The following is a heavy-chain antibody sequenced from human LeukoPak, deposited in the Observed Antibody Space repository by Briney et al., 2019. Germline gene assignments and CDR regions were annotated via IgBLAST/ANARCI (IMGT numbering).Heavy chain of an antibody. CDR3: ARACSGGSCYSDFDP. CDR1: GYIFTDYY. Sequence: ASVKVSCKVFGYIFTDYYLHWVRQAPGQGPEWMGWINPNSGGTNYAQKFQGRVTMTRDTSISTAYMELSRLRSDDTAVYYCARACSGGSCYSDFDPWGQGTLVTVSS. J-gene: IGHJ5*02. D-gene: IGHD2-15*01. CDR2: INPNSGGT. V-gene: IGHV1-2*02.